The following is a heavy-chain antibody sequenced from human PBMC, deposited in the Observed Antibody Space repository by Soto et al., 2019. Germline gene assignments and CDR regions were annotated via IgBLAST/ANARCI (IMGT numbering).Heavy chain of an antibody. CDR1: GGTFSSYA. CDR2: IIPIFGTA. V-gene: IGHV1-69*12. CDR3: ARDEHYGDYDEYGMDV. Sequence: QVQLVQSGAEVKKPGSSVKVSCKASGGTFSSYAISWVRQAPGQGLEWMGGIIPIFGTANYAQKFQGRVTLTADESTSTADMELSSLRSEDTAVYYCARDEHYGDYDEYGMDVWGQGTTVTVSS. D-gene: IGHD4-17*01. J-gene: IGHJ6*02.